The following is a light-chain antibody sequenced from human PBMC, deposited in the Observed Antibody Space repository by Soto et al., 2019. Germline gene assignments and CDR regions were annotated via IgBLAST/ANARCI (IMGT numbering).Light chain of an antibody. CDR1: SSNIGSNT. CDR2: SNN. V-gene: IGLV1-44*01. J-gene: IGLJ1*01. Sequence: QSVLTQPPSASWTPGQRVTISFSGSSSNIGSNTVNWYQQLPGTAPKLLIYSNNQRPSGVPDRFSGSKSGTSASLAISGLQSEDEADYCCAAWDDSLNGLYVFGTGTKVTVL. CDR3: AAWDDSLNGLYV.